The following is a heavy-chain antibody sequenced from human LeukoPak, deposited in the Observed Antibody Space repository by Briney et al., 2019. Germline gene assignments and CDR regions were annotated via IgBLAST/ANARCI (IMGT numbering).Heavy chain of an antibody. CDR1: GGSISSYY. J-gene: IGHJ3*02. CDR3: ARERWRLPINAFDI. CDR2: IYYSGST. Sequence: SETLSLTCTVSGGSISSYYWSWIRQPPGKGLEWIGYIYYSGSTNYNPSLKSRVTISVDTSKNQFSLKLSSVTAADTAVYFCARERWRLPINAFDIWGQGTMVTVSS. V-gene: IGHV4-59*12. D-gene: IGHD2-15*01.